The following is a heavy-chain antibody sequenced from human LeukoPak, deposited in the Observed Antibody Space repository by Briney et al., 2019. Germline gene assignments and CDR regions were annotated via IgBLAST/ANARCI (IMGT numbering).Heavy chain of an antibody. D-gene: IGHD6-19*01. J-gene: IGHJ4*02. CDR3: AKDQYSSGWYDY. Sequence: GGSLRLSCAASGFTFSSYAMSWVRQAPGKGLEWVSAISGSGGSTYYADSVKGRFTISRDNSKNALYLQMNSLRAEDTAVYYCAKDQYSSGWYDYWGQGTLVTVSS. V-gene: IGHV3-23*01. CDR2: ISGSGGST. CDR1: GFTFSSYA.